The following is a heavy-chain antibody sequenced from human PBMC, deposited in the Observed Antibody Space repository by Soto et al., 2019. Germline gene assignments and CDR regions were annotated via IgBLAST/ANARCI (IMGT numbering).Heavy chain of an antibody. Sequence: QVQLVQSGAEVKKPGASVKVSCKASGYTFTGYYMHWVRQAPGQGLEWMGWINPNSGGTNYAQKFQGWVTMTRDTSISTAYMELSRLRSDDTALYYCARSYGYEVGWFDPWGQGTLVTVSS. J-gene: IGHJ5*02. CDR2: INPNSGGT. D-gene: IGHD5-18*01. CDR3: ARSYGYEVGWFDP. CDR1: GYTFTGYY. V-gene: IGHV1-2*04.